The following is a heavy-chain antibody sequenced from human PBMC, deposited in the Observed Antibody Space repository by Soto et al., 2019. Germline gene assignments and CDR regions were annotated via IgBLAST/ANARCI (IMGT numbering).Heavy chain of an antibody. CDR1: GDSISNGGFY. CDR2: ILHSGST. Sequence: QVQLQESGPGLVKPSQTLSLTCTVSGDSISNGGFYYSWIRQHPGQGLEWVGYILHSGSTLSNPSLRSRVTLSADTSKNQLFLKLTSVTAADTAVYYCARGGIAGHWFDPWGQGTLVTVSA. D-gene: IGHD2-15*01. CDR3: ARGGIAGHWFDP. V-gene: IGHV4-31*03. J-gene: IGHJ5*02.